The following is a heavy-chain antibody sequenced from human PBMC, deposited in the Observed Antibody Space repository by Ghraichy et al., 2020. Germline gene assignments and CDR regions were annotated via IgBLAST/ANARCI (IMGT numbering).Heavy chain of an antibody. Sequence: GESLNISCAASGFTFSSYWMTWVRQAPGKGLEWVANIKQDGSDKNYVDSVKGRFTISRDNAKNSLYLQMNSLRAEDTAVYYCARVKVHYGQYGNWFDPWGQGTLVTVSS. CDR3: ARVKVHYGQYGNWFDP. CDR2: IKQDGSDK. J-gene: IGHJ5*02. CDR1: GFTFSSYW. D-gene: IGHD4-17*01. V-gene: IGHV3-7*03.